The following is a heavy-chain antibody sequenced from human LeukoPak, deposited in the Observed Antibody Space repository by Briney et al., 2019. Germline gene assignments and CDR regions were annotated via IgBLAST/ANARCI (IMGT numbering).Heavy chain of an antibody. CDR1: GFTFSSYA. CDR2: ISANAAST. D-gene: IGHD3-10*01. V-gene: IGHV3-23*01. CDR3: AKVGGSGSYFPDY. J-gene: IGHJ4*02. Sequence: GGSLRLSCAASGFTFSSYAMSWVRQAPGKGLEWVSAISANAASTYNADSVKGRFTISRGNSRNTVFLQMNSLRAEDTAVYYCAKVGGSGSYFPDYWGQGTLVTVSS.